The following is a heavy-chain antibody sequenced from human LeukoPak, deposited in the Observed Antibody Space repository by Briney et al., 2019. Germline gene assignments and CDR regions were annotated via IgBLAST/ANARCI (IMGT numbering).Heavy chain of an antibody. V-gene: IGHV3-7*01. Sequence: QSGGSLRLPCAASGFTFSSYWMSWVRQAPGKGLEWVANIKQDGSEKYYVDSVKGRFTISRDNAKNSLYLQMNSLRAEDTAVYYCAREEYCRGGSCSSANGCDPWGQGTLVTVSS. J-gene: IGHJ5*02. D-gene: IGHD2-15*01. CDR3: AREEYCRGGSCSSANGCDP. CDR2: IKQDGSEK. CDR1: GFTFSSYW.